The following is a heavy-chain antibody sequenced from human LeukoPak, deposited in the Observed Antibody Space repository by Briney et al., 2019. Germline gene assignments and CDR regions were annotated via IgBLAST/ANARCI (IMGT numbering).Heavy chain of an antibody. CDR2: IYYSGST. Sequence: SETLSLTCTVSGGSFSSSSYYWGWVRQPPGKGLEWIGTIYYSGSTYYNPSLKSRVTISVDTSKDQISPKLSSVIAAETAVYYCARRYVDQLLSLVYFDYWGQGTLVTVSS. V-gene: IGHV4-39*01. J-gene: IGHJ4*02. CDR1: GGSFSSSSYY. D-gene: IGHD2-2*01. CDR3: ARRYVDQLLSLVYFDY.